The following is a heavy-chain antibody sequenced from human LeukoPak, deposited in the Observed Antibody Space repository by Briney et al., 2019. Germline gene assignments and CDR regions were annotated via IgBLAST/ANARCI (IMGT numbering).Heavy chain of an antibody. CDR3: ARDPTGYYDSSAWFDP. CDR1: GYTFTSYD. V-gene: IGHV1-8*01. CDR2: MNPNSGNT. Sequence: ASVKVSCKASGYTFTSYDINWVRQATGQGLEWMGWMNPNSGNTGYAQKFQGRVTMTRDTSTSTVYMELSSLRSEDTAVYYCARDPTGYYDSSAWFDPWGQGTLVTVSS. J-gene: IGHJ5*02. D-gene: IGHD3-22*01.